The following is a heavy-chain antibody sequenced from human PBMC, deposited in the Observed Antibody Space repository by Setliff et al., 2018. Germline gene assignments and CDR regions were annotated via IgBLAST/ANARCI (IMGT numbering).Heavy chain of an antibody. CDR2: ISSSSSYI. D-gene: IGHD3-22*01. CDR1: GFTFSSYS. V-gene: IGHV3-21*01. J-gene: IGHJ3*01. Sequence: KSGGSLRLSCAASGFTFSSYSMNWVRQAPGKGLEWVSSISSSSSYIYYADSVKGRFTISRDNAKNSLYLQMNSLRAEDTAVYYCARAHRYFSDTSGYFYDQGRSAFDVWGQGTMVTVSS. CDR3: ARAHRYFSDTSGYFYDQGRSAFDV.